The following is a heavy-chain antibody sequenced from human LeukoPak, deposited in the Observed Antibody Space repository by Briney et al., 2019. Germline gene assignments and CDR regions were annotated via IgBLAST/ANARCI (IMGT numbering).Heavy chain of an antibody. J-gene: IGHJ5*02. D-gene: IGHD3-22*01. Sequence: GESLKISCKGSGYSFTSYWIGWVRQMPGKGLEWMGIIYPGDSDTRYSPSFQGQVTISADKSISTAYLQWSSLKASDTAMYYCAGERYYYDSSGYYYRGGWFDPWGQGTLVTVSS. CDR3: AGERYYYDSSGYYYRGGWFDP. CDR2: IYPGDSDT. V-gene: IGHV5-51*06. CDR1: GYSFTSYW.